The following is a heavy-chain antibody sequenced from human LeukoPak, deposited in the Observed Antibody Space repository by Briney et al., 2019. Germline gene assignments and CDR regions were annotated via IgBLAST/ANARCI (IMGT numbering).Heavy chain of an antibody. CDR3: ARDAYCSSTSCYPSN. Sequence: HSETLSLTCTVSGGSISSYYWSWIRQPPGKGLEWIGYIYYSESTNYNPSLKSRVTISVHTSKNQFSLKLSSVTAADTAVYYCARDAYCSSTSCYPSNWGQGTLVTVSS. CDR1: GGSISSYY. J-gene: IGHJ4*02. CDR2: IYYSEST. V-gene: IGHV4-59*01. D-gene: IGHD2-2*01.